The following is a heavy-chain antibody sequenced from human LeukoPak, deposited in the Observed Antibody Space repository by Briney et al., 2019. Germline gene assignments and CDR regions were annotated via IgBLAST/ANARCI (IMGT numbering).Heavy chain of an antibody. CDR3: VGGDAFDI. Sequence: GASVKVSCKASGVSFSSYGISRVRQAPGQGLEWMGRIIPILGIAKYEQKFQGRLTITADKSTITTYMELSSLRSGDTAVYYCVGGDAFDIWGQGTMVTVSS. D-gene: IGHD3-10*01. V-gene: IGHV1-69*04. J-gene: IGHJ3*02. CDR2: IIPILGIA. CDR1: GVSFSSYG.